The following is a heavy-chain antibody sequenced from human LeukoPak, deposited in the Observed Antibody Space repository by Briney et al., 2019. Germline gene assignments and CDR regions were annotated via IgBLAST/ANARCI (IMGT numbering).Heavy chain of an antibody. Sequence: PSETLSLTCTVSGGSISSYYWSWIRQPPGKGLEWIGYIYYSGSTNYNPSLKSRVTISVDTSKNQFSLKLSSVTAADTAVYYCANPRYSSGWYPSDYWGQGTLVTVSS. CDR2: IYYSGST. V-gene: IGHV4-59*01. J-gene: IGHJ4*02. D-gene: IGHD6-19*01. CDR3: ANPRYSSGWYPSDY. CDR1: GGSISSYY.